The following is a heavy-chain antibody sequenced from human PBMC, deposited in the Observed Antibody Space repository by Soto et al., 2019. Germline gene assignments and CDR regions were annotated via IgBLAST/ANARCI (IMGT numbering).Heavy chain of an antibody. CDR2: MTGSGGDI. J-gene: IGHJ4*02. D-gene: IGHD2-21*02. CDR1: GFSVSRYA. V-gene: IGHV3-23*01. Sequence: EVQLLESGGGLVQPGGSLRLSCAASGFSVSRYAMMWVRQPPGKGQEWVAGMTGSGGDIRYADPVKGRFTISKDNSKNTLYLQMNSLRAEDTAIYYCAKDAVYGDGLWLAGNWDQGTLVTVSS. CDR3: AKDAVYGDGLWLAGN.